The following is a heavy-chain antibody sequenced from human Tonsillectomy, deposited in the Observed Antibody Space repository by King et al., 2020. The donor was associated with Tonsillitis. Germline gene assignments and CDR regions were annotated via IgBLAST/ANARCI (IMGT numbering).Heavy chain of an antibody. CDR2: IKQDGSEK. Sequence: VQLVESGGGLVQPGGSLRLSCSASGFTFSSYWMTWVRQAPRKGLEWVANIKQDGSEKYYVVSVKGRFTISRDNTKKSLYLQMNSLRVEDTAVYYCARDLRGYSYGYSFFDYWGQGTLVTVSS. D-gene: IGHD5-18*01. V-gene: IGHV3-7*01. CDR3: ARDLRGYSYGYSFFDY. J-gene: IGHJ4*02. CDR1: GFTFSSYW.